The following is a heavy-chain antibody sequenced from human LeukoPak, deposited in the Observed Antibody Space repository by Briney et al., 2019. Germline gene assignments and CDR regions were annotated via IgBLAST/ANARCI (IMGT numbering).Heavy chain of an antibody. CDR3: AKDGGGYDTSGYYYGDY. D-gene: IGHD3-22*01. CDR2: ISGSGGST. Sequence: GGSLRLSCAASGFTFSSYAMSWVRQAPGKGLEWVSTISGSGGSTYYADSVKGRFTISRDNSKNTLYLQMNSLRAEDTAVYYCAKDGGGYDTSGYYYGDYWGQGTLVTVSS. V-gene: IGHV3-23*01. CDR1: GFTFSSYA. J-gene: IGHJ4*02.